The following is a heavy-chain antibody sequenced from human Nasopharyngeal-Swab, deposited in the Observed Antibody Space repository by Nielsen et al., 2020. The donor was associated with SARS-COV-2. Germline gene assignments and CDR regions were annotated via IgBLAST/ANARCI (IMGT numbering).Heavy chain of an antibody. D-gene: IGHD3-22*01. CDR1: GFTFSSLW. V-gene: IGHV3-7*01. CDR3: ARGLFPGDY. CDR2: INPDGSEK. Sequence: GESLKISCAASGFTFSSLWMSWVRQVPGKGLEWVPDINPDGSEKFYVDSVKGRFTISRDNAKNSMSLQMNSLRVEDTAVYYCARGLFPGDYLGQGTLVTVSS. J-gene: IGHJ4*02.